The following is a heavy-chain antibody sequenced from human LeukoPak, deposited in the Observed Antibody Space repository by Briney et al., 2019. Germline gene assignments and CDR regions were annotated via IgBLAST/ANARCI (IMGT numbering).Heavy chain of an antibody. D-gene: IGHD3-22*01. CDR1: GFTFSSYA. CDR3: ARGRGYSSGYLVGY. Sequence: PGGSLRLSCAASGFTFSSYAMHWVRQAPGKGLEWVAVISYDGSNKYYADSVKGRFTISRDSSKNTLYLQMNSLRAEDTAVYYCARGRGYSSGYLVGYWGQGTLVTVSS. CDR2: ISYDGSNK. V-gene: IGHV3-30-3*01. J-gene: IGHJ4*02.